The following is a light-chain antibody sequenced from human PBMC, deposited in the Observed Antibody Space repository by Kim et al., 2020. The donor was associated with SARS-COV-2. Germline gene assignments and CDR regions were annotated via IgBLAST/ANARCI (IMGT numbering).Light chain of an antibody. V-gene: IGLV1-47*02. CDR3: GAWYDSRSGRYV. CDR1: SSTIGSNY. J-gene: IGLJ1*01. Sequence: MVTIYCCGGSSTIGSNYVCCYQQHPAAAPTPLIYSNNQRRPGVPDRFSCCKSGASASLAVSGLRSEDEDDYYCGAWYDSRSGRYVFGAGTKVTVL. CDR2: SNN.